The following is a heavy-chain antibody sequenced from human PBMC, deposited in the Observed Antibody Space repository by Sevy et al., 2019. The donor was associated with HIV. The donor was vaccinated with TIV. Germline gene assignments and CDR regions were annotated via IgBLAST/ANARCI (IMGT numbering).Heavy chain of an antibody. Sequence: GGSLRLSCAASGFPFNDHAMHWVRLVPGKGLEWVSGISWNSRNIGYADSVKGRFTIPRDNTRQSVYLEMHSLRTEDTVLYYCAKDIDRGCDGVNCYSYYYYFYGLDVWGQGTTVTVSS. V-gene: IGHV3-9*01. CDR1: GFPFNDHA. J-gene: IGHJ6*02. CDR3: AKDIDRGCDGVNCYSYYYYFYGLDV. CDR2: ISWNSRNI. D-gene: IGHD2-21*01.